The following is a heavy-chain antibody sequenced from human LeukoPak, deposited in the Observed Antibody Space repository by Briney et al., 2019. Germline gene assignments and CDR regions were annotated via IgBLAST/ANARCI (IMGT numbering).Heavy chain of an antibody. Sequence: SETLSLTCAVYGGSLSDYSWSWLRQTPEKGLEWIGEINHSGSTNYNPSLKSRVTISVDTSKSQFSLRLSSVTAADTAVYYCARHGNIVVVPDASKAFDIWGQGTMVTVSS. CDR2: INHSGST. V-gene: IGHV4-34*01. D-gene: IGHD2-2*01. CDR1: GGSLSDYS. CDR3: ARHGNIVVVPDASKAFDI. J-gene: IGHJ3*02.